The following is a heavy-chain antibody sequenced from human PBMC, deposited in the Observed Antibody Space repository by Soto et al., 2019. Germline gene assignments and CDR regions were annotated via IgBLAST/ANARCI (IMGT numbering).Heavy chain of an antibody. CDR2: INHSGSA. V-gene: IGHV4-34*01. J-gene: IGHJ4*02. CDR3: ARXXXHDVLTGYRNGVFDY. D-gene: IGHD3-9*01. CDR1: GGPFSGYY. Sequence: QVQLQQWGAGLLKPSETLSLTCAVYGGPFSGYYWSWIRQPPGKGLEWIGEINHSGSANYNPSLKSRVTISEDTSKNQFSLKVTSVTAADTAVYYCARXXXHDVLTGYRNGVFDYWGQGTLVTVSS.